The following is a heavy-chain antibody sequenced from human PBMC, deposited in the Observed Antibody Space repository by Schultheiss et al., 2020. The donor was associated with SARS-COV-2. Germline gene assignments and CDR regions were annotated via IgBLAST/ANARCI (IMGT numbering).Heavy chain of an antibody. Sequence: GGSLRLSCAASGFIFSDYHMSWIRQAPGKGLVWVSHINTDATGTSYADSVKGRFTISRDNAKNSLYLQMNSLRAEDTAVYYCAREGSIAVAGWFDPWGQGTLVTVSS. CDR3: AREGSIAVAGWFDP. CDR1: GFIFSDYH. D-gene: IGHD6-19*01. CDR2: INTDATGT. J-gene: IGHJ5*02. V-gene: IGHV3-74*01.